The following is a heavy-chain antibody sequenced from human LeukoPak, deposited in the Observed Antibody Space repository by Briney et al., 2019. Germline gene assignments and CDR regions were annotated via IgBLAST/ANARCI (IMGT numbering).Heavy chain of an antibody. V-gene: IGHV3-43*01. Sequence: GGSLRLSCAASGFTFDDYTMHWVRQAPGKGLEWVSLISWDGGSTYYADSVKGRFTISRDNSKNSLYLQMNSLRTEDTALYYCAKGQIEMATIAAPDYWGQGTLVTVSS. CDR1: GFTFDDYT. CDR3: AKGQIEMATIAAPDY. CDR2: ISWDGGST. J-gene: IGHJ4*02. D-gene: IGHD5-24*01.